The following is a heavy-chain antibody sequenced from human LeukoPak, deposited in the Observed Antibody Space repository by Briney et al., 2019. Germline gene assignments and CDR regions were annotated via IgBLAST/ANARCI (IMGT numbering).Heavy chain of an antibody. V-gene: IGHV4-39*01. D-gene: IGHD3-9*01. J-gene: IGHJ3*02. Sequence: SDTVSLTGTVSGGSMSSSSYYLGWIRQPPGKELEWIGRLYYSGSTYYNPSLKSRVTVSVDTSKNQFSLKLSSVTAADTAVFFFAQQPAYDILTGYSASGAFDIWGQGTMVTVSS. CDR1: GGSMSSSSYY. CDR2: LYYSGST. CDR3: AQQPAYDILTGYSASGAFDI.